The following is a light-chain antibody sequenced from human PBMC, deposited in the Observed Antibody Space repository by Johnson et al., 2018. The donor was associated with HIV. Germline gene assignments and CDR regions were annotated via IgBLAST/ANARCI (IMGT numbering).Light chain of an antibody. CDR1: NSNIGNNY. Sequence: QSVLTQPPSVSAAPGQKVTISCSGSNSNIGNNYVSWYQQLPGTAPKLLIYDSNKRPSGIPDRFSGSKSGTSATLGITGLQTEDEADYYCATWDTGLSAVVFGTGTKVTVL. J-gene: IGLJ1*01. CDR3: ATWDTGLSAVV. V-gene: IGLV1-51*01. CDR2: DSN.